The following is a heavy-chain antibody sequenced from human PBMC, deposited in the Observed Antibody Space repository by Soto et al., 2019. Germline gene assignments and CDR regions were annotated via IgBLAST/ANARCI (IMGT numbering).Heavy chain of an antibody. D-gene: IGHD2-15*01. Sequence: PGGSLRLSCTASGFTFSEYGIHWVRQAPGKGLEWVAVISYGGSHKYYAGSVKGRFTISRDDSKNTVYLQMNSLKTDDTAVYYCAKEMFPRTVLDSSSPWGDVWGRGSLVTVSS. CDR1: GFTFSEYG. J-gene: IGHJ4*02. CDR2: ISYGGSHK. CDR3: AKEMFPRTVLDSSSPWGDV. V-gene: IGHV3-30*18.